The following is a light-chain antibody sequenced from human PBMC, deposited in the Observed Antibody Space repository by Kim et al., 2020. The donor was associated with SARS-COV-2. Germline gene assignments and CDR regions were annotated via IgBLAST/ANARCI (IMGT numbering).Light chain of an antibody. CDR2: DNN. V-gene: IGLV1-51*01. CDR3: GTWDSSLSVYV. CDR1: RSNIGNNS. Sequence: GQNVTVSCSGSRSNIGNNSVSWYQQLPGTAPKLILYDNNRRPSGIPDRFSASKSGTSATLGITGLQTGDEADYCCGTWDSSLSVYVFGAGTKVTVL. J-gene: IGLJ1*01.